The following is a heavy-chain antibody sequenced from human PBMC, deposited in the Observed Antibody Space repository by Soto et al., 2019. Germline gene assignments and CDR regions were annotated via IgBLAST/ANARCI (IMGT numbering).Heavy chain of an antibody. J-gene: IGHJ4*02. CDR2: IIPIFGTA. CDR1: GGTFSSYA. Sequence: GASVKVSCKASGGTFSSYAISWVRQAPGQGLEWMGGIIPIFGTANYAQKFQGRVTITADESTSTAYMELSSLRSEDTAVYYCARVGTYYYDSSGSVWGQGTLVTVSS. CDR3: ARVGTYYYDSSGSV. V-gene: IGHV1-69*13. D-gene: IGHD3-22*01.